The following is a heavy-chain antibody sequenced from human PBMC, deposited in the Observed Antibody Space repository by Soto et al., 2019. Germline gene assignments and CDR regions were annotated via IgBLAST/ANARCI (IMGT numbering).Heavy chain of an antibody. Sequence: EVQLVESGGGLLQPGGSLRLTCAASGFTFSSYSMNWVRQAPGKGLEWVSYISSSSSTIYYADSVKGRFTISRDNAKNSLYLQMNSLRAEDTAVYYCASFFAGSGRIDPWGQGTLVTVSS. CDR2: ISSSSSTI. V-gene: IGHV3-48*01. J-gene: IGHJ5*02. D-gene: IGHD3-10*01. CDR3: ASFFAGSGRIDP. CDR1: GFTFSSYS.